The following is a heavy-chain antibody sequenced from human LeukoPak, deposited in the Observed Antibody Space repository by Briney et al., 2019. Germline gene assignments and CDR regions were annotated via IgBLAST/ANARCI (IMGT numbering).Heavy chain of an antibody. CDR3: ARDPNWNDVTLFDY. J-gene: IGHJ4*02. CDR1: GFTFSSYG. V-gene: IGHV3-33*01. D-gene: IGHD1-20*01. Sequence: GGSLRLSCAASGFTFSSYGMHWVRQAPGKGLEWVAVIWYDGSNKYYADSVKGRFTISKDNSKNTLYLQMNSLRAEDTAVYYCARDPNWNDVTLFDYWGQGTLVTVSS. CDR2: IWYDGSNK.